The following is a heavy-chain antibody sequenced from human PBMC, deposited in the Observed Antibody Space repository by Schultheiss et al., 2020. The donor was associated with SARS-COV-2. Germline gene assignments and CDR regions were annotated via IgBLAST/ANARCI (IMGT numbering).Heavy chain of an antibody. J-gene: IGHJ4*02. CDR1: GGSISSGDYY. Sequence: SQTLSLTCTVSGGSISSGDYYWSWIRQHPGKGLEWIGYIYYSGSTYYNPSLKSRVTISVDTSKNQFSLKLSSVTAADTAVYYCARDRYYYDSSGYYYAGFDYWGQGTLVTVSS. CDR3: ARDRYYYDSSGYYYAGFDY. D-gene: IGHD3-22*01. V-gene: IGHV4-31*03. CDR2: IYYSGST.